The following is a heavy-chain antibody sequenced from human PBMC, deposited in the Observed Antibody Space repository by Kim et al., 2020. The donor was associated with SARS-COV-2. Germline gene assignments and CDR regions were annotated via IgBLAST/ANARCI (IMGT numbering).Heavy chain of an antibody. J-gene: IGHJ4*02. D-gene: IGHD3-9*01. V-gene: IGHV3-23*01. Sequence: DRCTISRDNSNNPLYLQMNSLRAEDTAVYYCAKDRGPLYDILTGPTLFDYWGQGTLVTVSS. CDR3: AKDRGPLYDILTGPTLFDY.